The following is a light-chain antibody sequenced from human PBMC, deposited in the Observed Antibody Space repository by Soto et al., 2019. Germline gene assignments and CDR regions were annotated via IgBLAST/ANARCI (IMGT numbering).Light chain of an antibody. V-gene: IGLV2-11*01. CDR2: DVS. CDR1: SSDVGAYNY. CDR3: CSYAGSYT. Sequence: QSVLTQPRSVSGSPGQSVTISCTGTSSDVGAYNYVSWYQQHPGKAPKLMIYDVSKRPSGVPDRFSGSKSGNTASLTISGLQAEDEADYYCCSYAGSYTVGTGTKLTVL. J-gene: IGLJ1*01.